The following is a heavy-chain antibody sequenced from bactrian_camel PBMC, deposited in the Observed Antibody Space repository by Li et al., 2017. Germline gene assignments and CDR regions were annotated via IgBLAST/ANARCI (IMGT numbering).Heavy chain of an antibody. Sequence: HVQLVESGGNSVQPGGSLKLSCVRSGYTYSRYCMRWYRLAPGIGKERERVATIVRDGTTTYADSVKGRFTISKDNAKNTLYLQMNELKPEDTAVYYCAADWQPYCSDLSLQHATDDFGYWGHGTQVTVS. V-gene: IGHV3S53*01. D-gene: IGHD2*01. J-gene: IGHJ6*01. CDR1: GYTYSRYC. CDR3: AADWQPYCSDLSLQHATDDFGY. CDR2: IVRDGTT.